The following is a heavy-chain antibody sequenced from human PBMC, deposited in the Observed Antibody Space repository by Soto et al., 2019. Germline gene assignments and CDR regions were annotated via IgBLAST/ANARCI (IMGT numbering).Heavy chain of an antibody. CDR2: ISASSSI. Sequence: GVILRFSCGASRCRYSSKNMHSGCQAPSKGLEWVASISASSSIYYADLMKGRFTISRDNAKNSRYRHMNDLRAEETAVYYCARDDGGYRYGRRQYHFDSWGQGTLVTVSS. J-gene: IGHJ4*02. V-gene: IGHV3-21*01. CDR1: RCRYSSKN. D-gene: IGHD5-18*01. CDR3: ARDDGGYRYGRRQYHFDS.